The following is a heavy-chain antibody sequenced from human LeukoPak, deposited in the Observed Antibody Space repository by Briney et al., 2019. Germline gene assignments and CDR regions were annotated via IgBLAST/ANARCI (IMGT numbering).Heavy chain of an antibody. Sequence: PSETLSLTCTVSGGSISSGNYYWNWIRQRQPAGKGLEWTGHIQIGGSTNYNPSLNSRITISVDPSQHQFALKQSSVTAADTAAEYCARGITGIPATWSVWGQGTLVTVSS. CDR1: GGSISSGNYY. J-gene: IGHJ4*02. D-gene: IGHD6-13*01. CDR2: IQIGGST. CDR3: ARGITGIPATWSV. V-gene: IGHV4-61*09.